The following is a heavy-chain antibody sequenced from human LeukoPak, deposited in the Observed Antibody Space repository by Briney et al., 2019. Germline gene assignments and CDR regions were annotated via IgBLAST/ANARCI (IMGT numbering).Heavy chain of an antibody. CDR3: ARGQTVSGAKYYFDF. Sequence: GGSLRLSCLTSGFTFRDYGLGWVRQAPGMGLEWVSFIRSRIYGGAPEYAASVRGRFSVSSDDSESIAYLQMNNLKSEDTAVYYCARGQTVSGAKYYFDFWTPGTLVTVSS. D-gene: IGHD3-10*01. CDR2: IRSRIYGGAP. J-gene: IGHJ4*02. CDR1: GFTFRDYG. V-gene: IGHV3-49*04.